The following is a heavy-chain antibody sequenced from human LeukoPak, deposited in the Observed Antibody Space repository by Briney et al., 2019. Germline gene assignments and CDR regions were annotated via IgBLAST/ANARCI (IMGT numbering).Heavy chain of an antibody. CDR3: ARDVCSGGSCYFDY. D-gene: IGHD2-15*01. J-gene: IGHJ4*02. V-gene: IGHV4-61*02. Sequence: PSETLSLTCTVSRGSISSGSYYWSWIRQPAGKGLEWIGRIYTSGSTNCNPSLKSRVTISVDTSKNQFSLKLSSVTAADTAVYYCARDVCSGGSCYFDYWGQGTLVTVSS. CDR2: IYTSGST. CDR1: RGSISSGSYY.